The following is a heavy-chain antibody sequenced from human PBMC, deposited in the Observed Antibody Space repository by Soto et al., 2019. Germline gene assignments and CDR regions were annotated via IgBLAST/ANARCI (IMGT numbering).Heavy chain of an antibody. CDR2: IKDDGTEK. D-gene: IGHD2-15*01. CDR1: GFTLSSYW. CDR3: ARKIGKADSL. J-gene: IGHJ4*02. V-gene: IGHV3-7*01. Sequence: EVQLVESGGGLVQPGGSLRLSCVASGFTLSSYWMHWVRQTPGKGLEWVANIKDDGTEKYYVDSVKGRFTISRDSAQNSLFLQMNSLRAEDTAVYFCARKIGKADSLWGQGTLVTVSS.